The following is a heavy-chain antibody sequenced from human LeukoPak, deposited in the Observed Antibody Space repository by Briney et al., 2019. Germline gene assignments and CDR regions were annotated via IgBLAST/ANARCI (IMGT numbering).Heavy chain of an antibody. D-gene: IGHD2-21*02. CDR1: GFTFSSYW. V-gene: IGHV3-74*01. CDR2: INSDGSST. Sequence: GGSLRLSCAASGFTFSSYWMHWVRQASGKGLVWVSRINSDGSSTSYADSVKGRFTISRDNAKNTLYLQMNSLRAEDTAVYYCAKLLRPYYYYYMDVWGKGTTVTVSS. J-gene: IGHJ6*03. CDR3: AKLLRPYYYYYMDV.